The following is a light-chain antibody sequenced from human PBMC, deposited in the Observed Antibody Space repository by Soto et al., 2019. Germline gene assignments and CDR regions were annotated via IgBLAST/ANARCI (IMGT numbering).Light chain of an antibody. Sequence: QSVLTQPPSLSGAPGQRVTISCTGSSSNIGAGYDVHWYQQLPGTAPKLLIYGNSNRPSGVPDRFSGSKSGTSASLAITGLQAEDEADYYCQSYDSSLSGWVFGTGTKLTVL. CDR2: GNS. J-gene: IGLJ1*01. CDR1: SSNIGAGYD. V-gene: IGLV1-40*01. CDR3: QSYDSSLSGWV.